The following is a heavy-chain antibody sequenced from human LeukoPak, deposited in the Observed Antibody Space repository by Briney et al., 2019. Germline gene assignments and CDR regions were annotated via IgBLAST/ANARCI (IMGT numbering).Heavy chain of an antibody. CDR2: IYHGGST. J-gene: IGHJ6*03. Sequence: SETLSLTCAVSGYSISSGYYWGWIRQPLGKGLEWIGSIYHGGSTYYNPSLKSRVTISVDTSKNQFSLKLSSVTAADTAVYYCARTEQVDYYMDVWGKGTTVTVSS. CDR3: ARTEQVDYYMDV. CDR1: GYSISSGYY. V-gene: IGHV4-38-2*01. D-gene: IGHD1-14*01.